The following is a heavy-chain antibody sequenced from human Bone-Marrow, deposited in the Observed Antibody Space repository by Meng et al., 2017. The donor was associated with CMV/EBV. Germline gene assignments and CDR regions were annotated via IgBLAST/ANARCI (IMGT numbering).Heavy chain of an antibody. J-gene: IGHJ6*02. CDR1: GYTFNRYG. CDR3: ALITGGASSTSWYYYYGMDV. D-gene: IGHD2-2*01. Sequence: ASVKVSCKASGYTFNRYGFSWVRQAPGKGLEWMGGFDPEDGETIYAQKFRGRVTMTEDTSTDTAYMELSSLRSEDTAVYYCALITGGASSTSWYYYYGMDVWGQGTTVTVSS. V-gene: IGHV1-24*01. CDR2: FDPEDGET.